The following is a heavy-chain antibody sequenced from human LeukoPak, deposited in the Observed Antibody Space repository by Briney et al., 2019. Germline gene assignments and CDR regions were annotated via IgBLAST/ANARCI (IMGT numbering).Heavy chain of an antibody. D-gene: IGHD2-21*02. V-gene: IGHV4-59*01. J-gene: IGHJ6*02. Sequence: TSETLSLTCTVSGGSISSYYWSWIRQPPGKGLEWIGYIYYSGSTNYNPSLKSRVTISVDTSKNQFSLKLSSVTAADTAVYYCARDIATAPYYYYGMDVWGQGTTVTVSS. CDR1: GGSISSYY. CDR3: ARDIATAPYYYYGMDV. CDR2: IYYSGST.